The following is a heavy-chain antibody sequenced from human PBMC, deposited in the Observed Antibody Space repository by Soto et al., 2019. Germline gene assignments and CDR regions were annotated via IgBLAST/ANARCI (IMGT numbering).Heavy chain of an antibody. CDR2: IHHSGSI. V-gene: IGHV4-30-4*08. CDR3: AREDDGGDSLAV. J-gene: IGHJ6*02. D-gene: IGHD2-21*02. CDR1: GDSISSDYYH. Sequence: SETLSLTCTVSGDSISSDYYHWTWIRQSPGKGLEWIGYIHHSGSILYNPSLKSRVTISVDTSKNQFSLHLTSVTAADTAGYFWAREDDGGDSLAVGGQGTTVPASS.